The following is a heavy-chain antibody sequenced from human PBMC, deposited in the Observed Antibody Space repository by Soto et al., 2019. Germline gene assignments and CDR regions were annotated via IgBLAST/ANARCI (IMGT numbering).Heavy chain of an antibody. V-gene: IGHV1-46*01. CDR3: ARDHGSGSYGFDP. D-gene: IGHD3-10*01. CDR2: INARGGTT. Sequence: ASVKVSCKASGYTFTSYYVHWVRQAPGQGLEWMGIINARGGTTSNAQQFQGRVTMTTDTSTSTVYMELSSLRSDDTAVYYCARDHGSGSYGFDPWG. J-gene: IGHJ5*02. CDR1: GYTFTSYY.